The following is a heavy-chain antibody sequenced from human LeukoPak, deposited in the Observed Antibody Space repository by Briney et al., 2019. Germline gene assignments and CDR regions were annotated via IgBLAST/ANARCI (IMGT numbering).Heavy chain of an antibody. CDR3: AKSIVNSGTFIPFDY. Sequence: GGSLRLSCAASGFTFNNYAMNWVRQAPGKGLEWVSVISGSGRTTYSADSVKGRFTISRDKSNNTVYLRMNSLRAEDTAVYFCAKSIVNSGTFIPFDYWGQGTLVTVSS. CDR2: ISGSGRTT. J-gene: IGHJ4*02. V-gene: IGHV3-23*01. D-gene: IGHD1-26*01. CDR1: GFTFNNYA.